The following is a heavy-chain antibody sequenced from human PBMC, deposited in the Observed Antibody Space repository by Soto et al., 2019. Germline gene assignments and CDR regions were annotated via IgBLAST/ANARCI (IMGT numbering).Heavy chain of an antibody. V-gene: IGHV1-46*01. CDR1: GYTLTSYY. J-gene: IGHJ4*02. Sequence: ASVKVSCKASGYTLTSYYMHWVRQAPGQGLEWMGIINPSGGSTSYAQKFQGRVTMTRDTSTSTVYMELSSLRSEDTAVYYCARDRPSVDTAMDSKFDYWGQGTLVTVSS. CDR2: INPSGGST. CDR3: ARDRPSVDTAMDSKFDY. D-gene: IGHD5-18*01.